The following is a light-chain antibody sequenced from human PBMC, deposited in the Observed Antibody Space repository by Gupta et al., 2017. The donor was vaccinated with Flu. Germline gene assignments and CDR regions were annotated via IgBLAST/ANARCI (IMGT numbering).Light chain of an antibody. CDR1: HLGNKY. CDR2: QDG. J-gene: IGLJ1*01. Sequence: SCVPSQTPPVSVSPGQTPNITCSGDHLGNKYACWYQQKSGQSPVLVIYQDGKRPSGIPERFSGSSSGNTATLTITGTQAVDEADYYCQAWDRNTDYVFGAGTKVTVL. CDR3: QAWDRNTDYV. V-gene: IGLV3-1*01.